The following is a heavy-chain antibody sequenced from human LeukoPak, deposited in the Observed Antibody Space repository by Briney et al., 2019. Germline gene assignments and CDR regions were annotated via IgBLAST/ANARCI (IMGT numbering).Heavy chain of an antibody. V-gene: IGHV4-59*01. CDR1: GGSISSYY. CDR3: ARRSPNSRYYYGMDV. CDR2: IYYSGST. J-gene: IGHJ6*02. Sequence: SETLSLTCTVSGGSISSYYWSWIQQPPGKGLEWIGYIYYSGSTNYNPSLKSRVTVSVDTSKNQFSLKLSSVTAADTAVYYCARRSPNSRYYYGMDVWGQGTTVTVSS. D-gene: IGHD2/OR15-2a*01.